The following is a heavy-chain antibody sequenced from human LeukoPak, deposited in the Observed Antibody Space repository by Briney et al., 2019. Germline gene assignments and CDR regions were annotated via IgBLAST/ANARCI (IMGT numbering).Heavy chain of an antibody. J-gene: IGHJ3*02. Sequence: GGSLRLSCAASGFTVSSNYMSWVRHAPGKGLEWVLLIYSGGSTYYADSVKGPFTISRDNSKNTVYLQLNSLRAEDTAVYYCARGHHGSGIHQGAFDIWGQGTMVTVSP. CDR3: ARGHHGSGIHQGAFDI. V-gene: IGHV3-53*01. CDR1: GFTVSSNY. CDR2: IYSGGST. D-gene: IGHD3-10*01.